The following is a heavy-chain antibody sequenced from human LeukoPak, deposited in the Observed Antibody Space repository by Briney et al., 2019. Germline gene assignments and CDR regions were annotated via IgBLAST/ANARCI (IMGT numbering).Heavy chain of an antibody. Sequence: GGSLRLSCAASGFTFSSYGMHWVRQAPGKGLEWVAVISYDGSNKYYADSVKGRSTISRDNSKNTLYLQMNSLRAEDTAVYYCAKIPAGGGDSARAFDIWGQGTMVTVSS. CDR2: ISYDGSNK. CDR1: GFTFSSYG. CDR3: AKIPAGGGDSARAFDI. V-gene: IGHV3-30*18. J-gene: IGHJ3*02. D-gene: IGHD2-21*02.